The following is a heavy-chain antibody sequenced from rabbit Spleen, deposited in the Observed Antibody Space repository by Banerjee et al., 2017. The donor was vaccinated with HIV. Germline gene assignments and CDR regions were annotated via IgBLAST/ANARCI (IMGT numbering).Heavy chain of an antibody. D-gene: IGHD5-1*01. Sequence: QLKESGGGLVQPGGSLKLSCKASGFAFSSYYMNWVRQAPGKGLEWIGYIDPVFGITYYAPWVNGRFTISSHNAQNTLYLQLISLTAADTAPYFCARDGGAGSYFNLWGPGTLVTVS. CDR1: GFAFSSYY. V-gene: IGHV1S7*01. CDR2: IDPVFGIT. CDR3: ARDGGAGSYFNL. J-gene: IGHJ4*01.